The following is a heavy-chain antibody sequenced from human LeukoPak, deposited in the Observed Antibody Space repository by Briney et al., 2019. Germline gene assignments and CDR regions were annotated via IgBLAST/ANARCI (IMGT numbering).Heavy chain of an antibody. Sequence: GSLRLSCAASGFTFSSYSINWVRQPPGKGLEWIGEINHSGSTNYNPSLKSRVTISVDTSKNQFSLKLSSVTAADTAVYYCARRGPYYDILTGYYTRGGIDYWGQGTLVTVSS. CDR3: ARRGPYYDILTGYYTRGGIDY. CDR1: GFTFSSYS. V-gene: IGHV4-34*01. D-gene: IGHD3-9*01. J-gene: IGHJ4*02. CDR2: INHSGST.